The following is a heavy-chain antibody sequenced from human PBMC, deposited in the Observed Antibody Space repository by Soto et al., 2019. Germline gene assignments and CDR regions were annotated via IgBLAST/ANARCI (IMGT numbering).Heavy chain of an antibody. J-gene: IGHJ4*02. D-gene: IGHD2-15*01. CDR3: AKSGLRDRPYYYFDY. CDR2: ISGSGGST. V-gene: IGHV3-23*01. Sequence: GGSLRLSCAASGFTFSSYAMSWVRQAPGKGLEWVSAISGSGGSTYYADSVKGRFTISRDNSKNTLYLQMNSLRAEDTAVYYGAKSGLRDRPYYYFDYWGQGTLVTVSS. CDR1: GFTFSSYA.